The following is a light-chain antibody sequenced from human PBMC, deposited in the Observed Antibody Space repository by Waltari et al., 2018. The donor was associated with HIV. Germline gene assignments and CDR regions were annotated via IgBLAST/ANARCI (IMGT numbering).Light chain of an antibody. CDR3: SSNTTDNTWV. CDR1: SSDLNYFNS. Sequence: QSVLTQPASVSGSPGQPISISCTGASSDLNYFNSVSWYQQRTGKAPKLIIFEVTNRPSGVSSRLSGSKSGNTAFLTISGLQADDEANYYCSSNTTDNTWVFGGGTKVTVL. CDR2: EVT. V-gene: IGLV2-14*01. J-gene: IGLJ3*02.